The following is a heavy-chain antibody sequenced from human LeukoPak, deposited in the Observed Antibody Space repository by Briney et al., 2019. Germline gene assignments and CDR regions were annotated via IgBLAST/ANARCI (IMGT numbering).Heavy chain of an antibody. CDR3: ARGGTFVSDY. V-gene: IGHV3-7*01. D-gene: IGHD1-1*01. CDR2: IKEDGSEK. Sequence: PGGSLRLPCAGSGFTFSTFWMSWVRQAPRKGLEWVANIKEDGSEKYYVDSMKGRFTVSRDNAKNSLYLQMDSLRAEDTAVYYCARGGTFVSDYWGQGTLVTVSS. CDR1: GFTFSTFW. J-gene: IGHJ4*02.